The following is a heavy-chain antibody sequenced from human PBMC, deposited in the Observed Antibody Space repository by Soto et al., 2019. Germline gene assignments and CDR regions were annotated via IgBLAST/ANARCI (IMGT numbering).Heavy chain of an antibody. J-gene: IGHJ6*02. D-gene: IGHD3-10*01. CDR2: IYYSGST. Sequence: SETLSLTCTVSGGSISSGDYYWSWIRHPPGKGLEWIGYIYYSGSTYYNPSLKSRVTISVDTSKNRFSLKLSSVTAADTAVYYCARGVTMVRGGWMDVWGQGTTVTVSS. CDR1: GGSISSGDYY. CDR3: ARGVTMVRGGWMDV. V-gene: IGHV4-30-4*01.